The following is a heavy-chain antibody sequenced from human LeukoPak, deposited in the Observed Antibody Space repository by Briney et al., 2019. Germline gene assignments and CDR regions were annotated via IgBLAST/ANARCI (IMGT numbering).Heavy chain of an antibody. CDR3: TRGALWFGELLYYRYYYGMDV. CDR2: IYYSGST. V-gene: IGHV4-39*07. Sequence: SETLSLTCTVSGGSISSSSYYWGWIRQPPGKGLEWIGSIYYSGSTYYNPSLKSRVTISVDTSKNQFSLKLSSVTAADTAVYYCTRGALWFGELLYYRYYYGMDVWGQGTTVTVSS. J-gene: IGHJ6*02. D-gene: IGHD3-10*01. CDR1: GGSISSSSYY.